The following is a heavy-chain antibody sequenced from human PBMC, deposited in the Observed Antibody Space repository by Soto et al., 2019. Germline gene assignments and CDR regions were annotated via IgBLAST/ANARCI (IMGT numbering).Heavy chain of an antibody. CDR3: ARLGSSSWYPFDY. J-gene: IGHJ4*02. V-gene: IGHV1-69*02. D-gene: IGHD6-13*01. CDR2: IIPILGIA. CDR1: GGTFSSYT. Sequence: QVQLVQSGAEVKKPGSSVKVSCKASGGTFSSYTISWVRQAPGQGLEWMGRIIPILGIANYAQKFQGRVTITADNSTSTAYMELSSLRSEDTAVYYCARLGSSSWYPFDYWGQGTLVTVSS.